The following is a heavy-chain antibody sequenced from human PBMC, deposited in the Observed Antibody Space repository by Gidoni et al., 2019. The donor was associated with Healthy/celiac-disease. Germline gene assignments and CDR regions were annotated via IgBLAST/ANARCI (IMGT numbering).Heavy chain of an antibody. CDR3: ARAQFYDYIWGSSVGAFDI. Sequence: QVQLQESGPGLGKPSQTLSLTCTVSGGSISSGDYYWSWIRQPPGKGLEWIGYIYYSGSTYYNQSLKSRVTISVDTSKNQFSLKLSSVTAADTAVYYCARAQFYDYIWGSSVGAFDIWGQGTMVTVSS. D-gene: IGHD3-16*01. J-gene: IGHJ3*02. CDR1: GGSISSGDYY. V-gene: IGHV4-30-4*01. CDR2: IYYSGST.